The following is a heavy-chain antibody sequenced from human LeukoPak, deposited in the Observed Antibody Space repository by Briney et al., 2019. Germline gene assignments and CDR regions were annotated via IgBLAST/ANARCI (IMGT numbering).Heavy chain of an antibody. D-gene: IGHD3-10*01. CDR2: ISASGGTT. J-gene: IGHJ4*02. Sequence: PGGSLRLSCAAAGFMFSNYVMYWVRQAPGKGLEWVSVISASGGTTDYADSVKGRFTISRGNSKNTLYLQMNSLRAEDTAVYYCAKGGRGSYYSDSWGQGTLVTVSS. CDR1: GFMFSNYV. CDR3: AKGGRGSYYSDS. V-gene: IGHV3-23*01.